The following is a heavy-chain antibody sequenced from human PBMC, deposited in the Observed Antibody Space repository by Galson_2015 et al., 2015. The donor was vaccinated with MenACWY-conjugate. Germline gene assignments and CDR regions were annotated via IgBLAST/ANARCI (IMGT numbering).Heavy chain of an antibody. V-gene: IGHV3-64D*09. CDR1: GFPFSTYA. CDR3: VKDRGSVVRDFDH. D-gene: IGHD3-10*01. CDR2: LNNDGGTT. Sequence: LRLSCAGSGFPFSTYAMHWVRQATGKGLEYVSALNNDGGTTYYADPVKGRFTISRDNSKDTLYLQMSSLRPEDTAVYYCVKDRGSVVRDFDHWGQGIPVTISS. J-gene: IGHJ4*02.